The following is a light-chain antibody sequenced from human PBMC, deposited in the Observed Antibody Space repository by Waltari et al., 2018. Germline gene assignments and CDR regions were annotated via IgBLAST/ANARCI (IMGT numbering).Light chain of an antibody. Sequence: QTVVTQEPSFSVSPGGTVTLTCGLSSGSVSTSYYPSWYQQTPGQAPRPLLYNTNRRSSGVPDRFSGFILGNKAALTITGAQADDECEYYCVLYLGSGIWVFGGGTKVTVL. CDR1: SGSVSTSYY. CDR2: NTN. J-gene: IGLJ3*02. CDR3: VLYLGSGIWV. V-gene: IGLV8-61*01.